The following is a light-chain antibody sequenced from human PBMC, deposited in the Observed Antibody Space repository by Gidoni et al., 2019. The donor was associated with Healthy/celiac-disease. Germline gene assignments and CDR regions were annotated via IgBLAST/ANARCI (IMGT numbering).Light chain of an antibody. CDR1: QNISRY. V-gene: IGKV1-39*01. Sequence: DIQMTQSPSSISASVGDRVNITCQASQNISRYLNWYHQKPGKAPKRLIYVASTLQSGFPSRFTASGSGTHFTLTICSLQSEHLATYCCQQSYSTPAWTLXQXTKVEIK. CDR3: QQSYSTPAWT. CDR2: VAS. J-gene: IGKJ1*01.